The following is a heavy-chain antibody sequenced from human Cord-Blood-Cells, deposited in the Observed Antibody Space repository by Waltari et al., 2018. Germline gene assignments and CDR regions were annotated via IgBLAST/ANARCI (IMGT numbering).Heavy chain of an antibody. V-gene: IGHV4-38-2*02. D-gene: IGHD2-2*01. J-gene: IGHJ5*02. CDR3: AREAGSRPKMGWFDP. CDR1: GYSISSGYY. CDR2: IYHSGST. Sequence: QVQLQESGPGLVKPSETLSLTCTVSGYSISSGYYWGWIRQPPGKGLEWIGSIYHSGSTYYNPARKGRVTISVDTSKNQFSLKLSSVTAADTAVYYCAREAGSRPKMGWFDPWGQGTLVTVSS.